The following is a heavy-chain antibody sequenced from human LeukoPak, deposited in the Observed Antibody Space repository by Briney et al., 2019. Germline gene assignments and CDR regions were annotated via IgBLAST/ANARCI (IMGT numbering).Heavy chain of an antibody. J-gene: IGHJ5*02. Sequence: PKASVKVSCKASGYTFTGYYMHWVRQAPGQGLEWMGWINPNSGGTNYAQKFQGRVTMTRDTSISTAYMELSRLRSDDTAVYYCARELRYPRRSWFDPWGQGTLVTVSS. CDR2: INPNSGGT. D-gene: IGHD3-9*01. CDR3: ARELRYPRRSWFDP. V-gene: IGHV1-2*02. CDR1: GYTFTGYY.